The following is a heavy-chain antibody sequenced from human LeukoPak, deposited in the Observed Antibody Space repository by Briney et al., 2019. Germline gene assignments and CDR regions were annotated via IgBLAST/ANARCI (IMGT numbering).Heavy chain of an antibody. CDR3: AKDSQVWDYYDSSGPHFDY. J-gene: IGHJ4*02. Sequence: GGSLRLSCAASGFTFSDYYMSWIRQAPGKGLEWVAYIWGSGSNTYYADSVKGRFTISRDNVNNSLYLQMNSLRAEDTAVYYCAKDSQVWDYYDSSGPHFDYWGQGTLVTVSS. D-gene: IGHD3-22*01. CDR2: IWGSGSNT. CDR1: GFTFSDYY. V-gene: IGHV3-11*01.